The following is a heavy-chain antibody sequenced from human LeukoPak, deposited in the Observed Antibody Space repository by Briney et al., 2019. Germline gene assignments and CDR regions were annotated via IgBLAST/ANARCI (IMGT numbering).Heavy chain of an antibody. CDR2: IIPIFGIE. CDR1: VCTFLSYA. CDR3: ARIHGGAQGFDP. Sequence: SVKVSCKASVCTFLSYAISWVRQAPRQGLDWMGRIIPIFGIENYAQKFQGRVTITADKSTSTAYMELSSLRSEDTAVYLCARIHGGAQGFDPWGQGTLVTVSS. J-gene: IGHJ5*02. V-gene: IGHV1-69*04. D-gene: IGHD3-10*01.